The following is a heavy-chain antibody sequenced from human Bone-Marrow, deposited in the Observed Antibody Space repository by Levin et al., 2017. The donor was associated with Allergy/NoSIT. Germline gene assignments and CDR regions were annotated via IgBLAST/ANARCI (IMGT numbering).Heavy chain of an antibody. CDR1: GFTFRDHS. J-gene: IGHJ4*02. Sequence: SCAASGFTFRDHSMHWVRQAPGKGLDYVSSINDRGANAYYADSVKGRFTMYRDDSRQTVFLQMANLRGDDTAIYYCARGLGGSGFDVSDWWGQGTLVTVSS. V-gene: IGHV3-64*02. CDR3: ARGLGGSGFDVSDW. D-gene: IGHD5-12*01. CDR2: INDRGANA.